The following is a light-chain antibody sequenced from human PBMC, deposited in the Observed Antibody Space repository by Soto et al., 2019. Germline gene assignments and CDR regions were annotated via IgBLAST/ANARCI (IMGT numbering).Light chain of an antibody. Sequence: EIVMTQSPATLSVSPGERVTLSCRASQSVSSNLAWYQQKPGQAPRLLIYGAFTRATGIPARFSGSGSGTEFTLTISSLQSENFAVYYCQQYKNSPPLTFGGGTKVEIK. CDR2: GAF. CDR3: QQYKNSPPLT. CDR1: QSVSSN. J-gene: IGKJ4*01. V-gene: IGKV3-15*01.